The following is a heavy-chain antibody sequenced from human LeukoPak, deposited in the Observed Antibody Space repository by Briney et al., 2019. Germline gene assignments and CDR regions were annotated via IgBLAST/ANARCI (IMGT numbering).Heavy chain of an antibody. CDR3: ASGTQLWHGGY. D-gene: IGHD5-18*01. CDR2: YSGGTT. J-gene: IGHJ4*02. V-gene: IGHV3-66*02. CDR1: GFTVSSTY. Sequence: GGSLRLSCAASGFTVSSTYMSWVRQVPGKGLEWVSVYSGGTTYYADSVKGRLTISRDNSKNTLYLQMNSLRAEDTAVYYCASGTQLWHGGYLGQGTLVTVPS.